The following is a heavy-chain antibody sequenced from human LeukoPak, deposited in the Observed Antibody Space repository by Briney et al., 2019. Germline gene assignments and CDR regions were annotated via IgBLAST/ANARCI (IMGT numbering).Heavy chain of an antibody. CDR3: ASGSDPIVVVPAAETSDY. V-gene: IGHV1-2*02. CDR2: INPNSGGT. CDR1: GYTFTGYY. J-gene: IGHJ4*02. Sequence: ASVKVSCKASGYTFTGYYMHWVRQAPGQGLEWMGWINPNSGGTNYAQKFQGRVTMTRDTSISTAYMELSRLRSDDTAVYYCASGSDPIVVVPAAETSDYWGQGILVTVSS. D-gene: IGHD2-2*01.